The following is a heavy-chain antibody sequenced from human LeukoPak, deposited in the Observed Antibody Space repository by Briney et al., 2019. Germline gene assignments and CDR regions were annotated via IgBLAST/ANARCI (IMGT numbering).Heavy chain of an antibody. CDR3: ARGYYGMDV. CDR2: ISPKTGDT. J-gene: IGHJ6*02. CDR1: GYTFTGQY. V-gene: IGHV1-2*02. Sequence: ASVKVSCKASGYTFTGQYLYWARQTPGQGLEWMGWISPKTGDTDSAQNFQGRVTMTRDTSITTVYMVLSSLTSDDTAVYYCARGYYGMDVWGQGTTVTVSS.